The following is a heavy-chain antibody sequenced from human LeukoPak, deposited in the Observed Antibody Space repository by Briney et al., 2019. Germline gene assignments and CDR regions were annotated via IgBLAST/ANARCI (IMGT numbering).Heavy chain of an antibody. CDR2: ISAYNGNT. V-gene: IGHV1-18*01. CDR1: GYTFTSYG. J-gene: IGHJ3*02. CDR3: ARDPPPHCGCGGDCYSGGPFDI. Sequence: GASVKVSCKASGYTFTSYGISWVRQAPGQGLEWMGWISAYNGNTNYAQKLQGRVTMTTDTSTSTAYMELRSLRSDDTAVYSCARDPPPHCGCGGDCYSGGPFDIWGKGTMVTVS. D-gene: IGHD2-21*02.